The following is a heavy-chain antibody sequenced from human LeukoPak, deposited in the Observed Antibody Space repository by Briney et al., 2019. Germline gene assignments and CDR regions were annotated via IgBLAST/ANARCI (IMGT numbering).Heavy chain of an antibody. CDR1: GGSFSGYY. V-gene: IGHV4-59*08. J-gene: IGHJ3*02. CDR3: ARLHNSSWSDAFHI. CDR2: VYYTGST. Sequence: PSETLSLTCAVYGGSFSGYYWSWIRQPPGKGLEWIGYVYYTGSTNYNPSLESRVTISVDTSKSQLSLKLSSVTAADTAMYYCARLHNSSWSDAFHIWGQGTMVTVSS. D-gene: IGHD6-13*01.